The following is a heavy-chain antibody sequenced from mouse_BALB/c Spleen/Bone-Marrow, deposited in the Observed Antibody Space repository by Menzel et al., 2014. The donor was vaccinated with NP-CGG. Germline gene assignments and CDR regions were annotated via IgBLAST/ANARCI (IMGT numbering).Heavy chain of an antibody. Sequence: EVKLMESGGGLVQPGGSLRLSCATSGFTFTDYYMSWVRQPPGKALEWLGFIRNKANGYTTEYSKSVKGRITISRDNSQSILYLQMNTLRAEDGATYCCAGGVVATDYWGQGTTLTVSS. D-gene: IGHD1-1*01. CDR3: AGGVVATDY. V-gene: IGHV7-3*02. CDR1: GFTFTDYY. J-gene: IGHJ2*01. CDR2: IRNKANGYTT.